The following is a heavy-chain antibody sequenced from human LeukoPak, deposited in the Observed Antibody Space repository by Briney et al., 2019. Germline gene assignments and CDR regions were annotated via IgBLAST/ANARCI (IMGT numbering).Heavy chain of an antibody. CDR2: INQDGSEK. J-gene: IGHJ4*02. D-gene: IGHD1-26*01. CDR1: GFTFSSYW. Sequence: GGSLRLSCAASGFTFSSYWMSWVRQAPGKGLEWVANINQDGSEKHYVDSVKGRFTISRDNAKNSLYLQMNSLRAEDTALYYCARSRRRELLGTYFDYWGQGTLVTVSS. CDR3: ARSRRRELLGTYFDY. V-gene: IGHV3-7*01.